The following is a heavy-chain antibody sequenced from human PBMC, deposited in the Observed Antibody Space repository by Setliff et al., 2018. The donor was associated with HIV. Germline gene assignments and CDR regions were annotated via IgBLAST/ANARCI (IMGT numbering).Heavy chain of an antibody. J-gene: IGHJ4*02. CDR3: AKSPPDYDILTGWPEYFDY. CDR1: GFTFSIYS. CDR2: ISSSSSYI. Sequence: GGSLRLSCAASGFTFSIYSMNWVRQAPGKGLEWVSSISSSSSYIYYANSVKVRFPLSLDNAKNSLYLQMNSLRAEDTAVYYCAKSPPDYDILTGWPEYFDYWGQGTLVTVSS. V-gene: IGHV3-21*01. D-gene: IGHD3-9*01.